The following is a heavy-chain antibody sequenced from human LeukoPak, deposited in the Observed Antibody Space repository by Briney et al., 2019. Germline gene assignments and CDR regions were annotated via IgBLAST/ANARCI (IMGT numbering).Heavy chain of an antibody. CDR2: ISYDGSQE. CDR3: ARAPTAFDI. CDR1: GFTFRSYA. Sequence: GGSLRLSCAASGFTFRSYAMHWVRQAPGKGLEWVAVISYDGSQEYYADSVKGRFTISRDNFKNTLFLQMNSLRSDDTAVYYCARAPTAFDIWGQGTMVTVSS. J-gene: IGHJ3*02. V-gene: IGHV3-30-3*01.